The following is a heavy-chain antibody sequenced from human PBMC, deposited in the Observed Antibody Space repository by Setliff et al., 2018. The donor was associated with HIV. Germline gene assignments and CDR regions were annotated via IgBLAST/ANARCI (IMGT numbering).Heavy chain of an antibody. CDR2: ISGYNGRT. CDR1: GYTFTTFG. CDR3: ARGPYTWSYLDY. Sequence: ASVKVSCKASGYTFTTFGISWVRQAPGQGLEWMGWISGYNGRTHYAQKFQGRVTMTTDTSTSTANMELRSLRSEDTAVYYCARGPYTWSYLDYWGQGTLVTVSS. V-gene: IGHV1-18*01. D-gene: IGHD1-20*01. J-gene: IGHJ4*02.